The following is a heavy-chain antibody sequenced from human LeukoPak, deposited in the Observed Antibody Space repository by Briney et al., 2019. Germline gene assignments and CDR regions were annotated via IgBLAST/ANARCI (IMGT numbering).Heavy chain of an antibody. J-gene: IGHJ6*02. CDR3: AKWASGWYPADYYYYGMDV. CDR1: GFTFSSYA. CDR2: ISGSGGST. D-gene: IGHD6-19*01. Sequence: GGSLRLSCAASGFTFSSYAMRWVRQARGKGVEWVSAISGSGGSTYYAASVKGPFTISRDNSKNTLYLQITSLRAEDTAVYYCAKWASGWYPADYYYYGMDVWGQGTTVTVSS. V-gene: IGHV3-23*01.